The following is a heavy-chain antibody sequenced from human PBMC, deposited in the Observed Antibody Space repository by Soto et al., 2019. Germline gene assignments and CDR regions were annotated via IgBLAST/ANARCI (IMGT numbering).Heavy chain of an antibody. J-gene: IGHJ6*02. V-gene: IGHV1-69*12. Sequence: QVQLMQSGAEVKKPGSSVKVSCKASGGTFSTSASSWVRQAPGEGLEWVGGIMPVFATPDYAQKFQGRVTISADESTTTAYLELTSLTTDDTAVYYCARDKDRQQLGGNYYYILDVWGQGNAITVSS. CDR3: ARDKDRQQLGGNYYYILDV. CDR2: IMPVFATP. CDR1: GGTFSTSA. D-gene: IGHD3-3*02.